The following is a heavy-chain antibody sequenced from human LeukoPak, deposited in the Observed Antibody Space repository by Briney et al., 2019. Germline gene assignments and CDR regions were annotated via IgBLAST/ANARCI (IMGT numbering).Heavy chain of an antibody. CDR2: ISAYNGNT. D-gene: IGHD2-2*01. V-gene: IGHV1-18*01. J-gene: IGHJ4*02. Sequence: ASVKVSCKTSKYTLTSNGVDLVRHGPGQRLEWMGWISAYNGNTNYAQKLQGRVTMTTDTSTSTAYMELRSLRSDDTAVYYCARFTGGVPAAIIYWGQGTLVTVSS. CDR3: ARFTGGVPAAIIY. CDR1: KYTLTSNG.